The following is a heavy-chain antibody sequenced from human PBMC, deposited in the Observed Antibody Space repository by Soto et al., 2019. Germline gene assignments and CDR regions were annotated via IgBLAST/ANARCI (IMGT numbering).Heavy chain of an antibody. J-gene: IGHJ4*02. CDR1: GFTFSDYY. D-gene: IGHD1-1*01. CDR3: ARSGDNYNRLDY. Sequence: PGGSLRLSCEGSGFTFSDYYISWIRQAPGKGLVWISYSSNSGTFSRYADSVKGRFSISRDNTKNLLYLQMNSLRAEDTAVYYCARSGDNYNRLDYWGQGTPVTVSS. V-gene: IGHV3-11*06. CDR2: SSNSGTFS.